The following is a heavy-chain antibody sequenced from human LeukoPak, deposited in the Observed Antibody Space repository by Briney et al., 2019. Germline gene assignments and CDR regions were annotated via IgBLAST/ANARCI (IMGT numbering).Heavy chain of an antibody. D-gene: IGHD5/OR15-5a*01. CDR2: ISSSGSTI. Sequence: GGSLRPSCAASGFTFSDYYMSWIRQAPGKGLEWVSYISSSGSTIYYADSVKGRFTISRDNAKNSLYLQMNSLRAEDTAVYYCARDRRSKNAFDIWGQGTMVTVSS. CDR3: ARDRRSKNAFDI. V-gene: IGHV3-11*01. CDR1: GFTFSDYY. J-gene: IGHJ3*02.